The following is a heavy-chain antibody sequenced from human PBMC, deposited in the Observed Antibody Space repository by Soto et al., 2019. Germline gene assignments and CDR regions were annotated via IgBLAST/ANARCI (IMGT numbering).Heavy chain of an antibody. Sequence: SETLSLTCTVSGGSIRSGGYYWSWVRQNPRRGLEWIGNIYYSGNTYYNPSLKSRLTISVDTSKNQFSLNLSSVTAADTAVYYCARDRLMATAGTARHYFGLDVWGQGTTVTV. CDR2: IYYSGNT. J-gene: IGHJ6*02. D-gene: IGHD5-18*01. CDR3: ARDRLMATAGTARHYFGLDV. V-gene: IGHV4-31*03. CDR1: GGSIRSGGYY.